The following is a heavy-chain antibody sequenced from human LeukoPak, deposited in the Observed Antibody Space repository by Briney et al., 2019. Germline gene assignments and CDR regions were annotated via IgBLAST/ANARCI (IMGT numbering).Heavy chain of an antibody. D-gene: IGHD4-17*01. V-gene: IGHV4-30-4*01. CDR1: GGSISSGDYY. Sequence: SQTLSLTCTVSGGSISSGDYYWSWIRQPPGKGLEWIGYIYYSGGTYYNPSLKSRVTISVDTSKNQFSLKLSSVTAADTAVYYCARGKPYGDYVGNFDYWGQGTLVTVSS. CDR2: IYYSGGT. CDR3: ARGKPYGDYVGNFDY. J-gene: IGHJ4*02.